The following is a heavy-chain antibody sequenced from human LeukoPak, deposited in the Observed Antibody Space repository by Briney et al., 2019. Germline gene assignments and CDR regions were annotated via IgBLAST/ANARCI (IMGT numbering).Heavy chain of an antibody. CDR1: GFTFSSYA. Sequence: PGRSLRLSCAASGFTFSSYAMHWVRQAPGKGLEWVAVISYDGSNKYYADSVKGRFTISRDNSKNTLYLQMNSLRSEDTAVYCCARDLVGATYYFDYWGQGTLVTVSS. D-gene: IGHD1-26*01. V-gene: IGHV3-30-3*01. CDR2: ISYDGSNK. J-gene: IGHJ4*02. CDR3: ARDLVGATYYFDY.